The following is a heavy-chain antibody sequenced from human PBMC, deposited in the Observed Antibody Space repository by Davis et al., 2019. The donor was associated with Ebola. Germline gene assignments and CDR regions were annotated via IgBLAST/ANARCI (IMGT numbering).Heavy chain of an antibody. J-gene: IGHJ5*02. D-gene: IGHD3-3*01. CDR2: IIPIFGTA. Sequence: AASVQIFCNASSGTFSSYPISRVRQAPGQGLEWMRGIIPIFGTANYAQKFQGRVTITADESTSTAYMELSSLRSEDTAVYYCAREVLGDRYYDGFDPWGQGTLVTVSS. CDR1: SGTFSSYP. V-gene: IGHV1-69*13. CDR3: AREVLGDRYYDGFDP.